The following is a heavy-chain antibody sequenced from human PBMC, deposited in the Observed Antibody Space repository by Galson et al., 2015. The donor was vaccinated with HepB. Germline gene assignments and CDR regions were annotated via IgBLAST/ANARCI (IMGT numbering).Heavy chain of an antibody. J-gene: IGHJ4*02. CDR1: GFTFSGYA. CDR3: AKDNVVVVAATGSPGGGY. D-gene: IGHD2-15*01. V-gene: IGHV3-23*01. CDR2: ISGSGGCT. Sequence: SLRLSCAASGFTFSGYAMSWVRQAPGKGLEWVSAISGSGGCTYYADSVKGRFTISRDNSKNTLYLQMNSLRAEDTAVYYCAKDNVVVVAATGSPGGGYWGQGTLVTVSS.